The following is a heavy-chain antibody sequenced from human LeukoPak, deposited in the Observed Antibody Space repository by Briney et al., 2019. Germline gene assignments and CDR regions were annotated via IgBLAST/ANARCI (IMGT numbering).Heavy chain of an antibody. D-gene: IGHD3-16*01. CDR2: IRGST. Sequence: GASLRLSCAASGFTFNNYAMSWVRQAPGKGLEWVSLIRGSTYYADSVKGRFTISRDNSQNTLYLQMNSLRAEDTAVYYCAKDKGGGYGNDGFDIWGRGTMVTVSS. CDR3: AKDKGGGYGNDGFDI. CDR1: GFTFNNYA. J-gene: IGHJ3*02. V-gene: IGHV3-23*01.